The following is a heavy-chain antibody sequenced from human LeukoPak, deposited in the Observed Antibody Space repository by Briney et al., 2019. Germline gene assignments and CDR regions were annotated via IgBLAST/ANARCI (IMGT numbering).Heavy chain of an antibody. Sequence: GGSLRLSCAASGFTFRSYAMHWVRQAPGKGLEWVAVISYDGTNKYYADSVKGRFTISRDNSKNTLYLQMNSLRGEDTAVFYCAKDSGYSSSWYGYWGQETLVTVSS. V-gene: IGHV3-30*04. D-gene: IGHD6-13*01. CDR2: ISYDGTNK. J-gene: IGHJ4*02. CDR3: AKDSGYSSSWYGY. CDR1: GFTFRSYA.